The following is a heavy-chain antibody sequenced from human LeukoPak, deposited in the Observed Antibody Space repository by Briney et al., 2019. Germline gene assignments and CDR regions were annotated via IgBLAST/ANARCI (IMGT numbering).Heavy chain of an antibody. CDR3: ARGKNIVVVVAALNWFDP. Sequence: PSETLSLTCAVYGGSFSGYYWSWIRQPPGKGLEWIGEINHSGSTNYNPSLKSRVTISVDTSKNQFSLKLSFVTAADTAVYYCARGKNIVVVVAALNWFDPWGQGTLVTVSS. J-gene: IGHJ5*02. CDR2: INHSGST. V-gene: IGHV4-34*01. D-gene: IGHD2-15*01. CDR1: GGSFSGYY.